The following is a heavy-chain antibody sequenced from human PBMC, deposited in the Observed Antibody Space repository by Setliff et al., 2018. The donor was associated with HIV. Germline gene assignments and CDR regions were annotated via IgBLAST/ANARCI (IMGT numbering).Heavy chain of an antibody. Sequence: PSETLSLTCTVSGGSISSSSHYWGWIRQPPGKGLEWVAKIKQDGSDKYYVDSVKGRFTISRDNAKNSVLLQMNSLRVEDTAVYFCAAQGVLWGQGTQVTVSS. CDR2: IKQDGSDK. V-gene: IGHV3-7*01. CDR1: GGSISSSSHY. J-gene: IGHJ4*02. CDR3: AAQGVL.